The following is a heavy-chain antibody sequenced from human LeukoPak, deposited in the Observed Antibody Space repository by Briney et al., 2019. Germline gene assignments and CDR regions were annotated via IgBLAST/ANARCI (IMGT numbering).Heavy chain of an antibody. J-gene: IGHJ4*02. CDR1: GYTFINYG. CDR3: ARDYYDYPWTFDY. D-gene: IGHD3-22*01. Sequence: ASVKVSCKTSGYTFINYGVTWVRQAPGQGLEWMGWISAYNGNTNYAQKLQGRVTMTTDTSTSTAYMELRSLRSDDTAVYYCARDYYDYPWTFDYWGQGTLLTVSS. V-gene: IGHV1-18*01. CDR2: ISAYNGNT.